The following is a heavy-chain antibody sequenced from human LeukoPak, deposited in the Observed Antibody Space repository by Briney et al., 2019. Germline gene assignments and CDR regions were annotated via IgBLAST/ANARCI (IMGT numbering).Heavy chain of an antibody. Sequence: GGSLRLSCAASGFTFSRYWMSWVRQAPGKGLQWVANIKQDGSEKYYVGSVKGRFTISRDNAKNSLYLQMNSLRAEDTAVYYCAQECVDSSGYYYVPNWFDPWGQGTLVTVSS. V-gene: IGHV3-7*01. J-gene: IGHJ5*02. CDR1: GFTFSRYW. D-gene: IGHD3-22*01. CDR3: AQECVDSSGYYYVPNWFDP. CDR2: IKQDGSEK.